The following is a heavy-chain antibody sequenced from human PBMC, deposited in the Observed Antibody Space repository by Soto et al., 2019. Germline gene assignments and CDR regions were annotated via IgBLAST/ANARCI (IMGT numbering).Heavy chain of an antibody. CDR2: ISSSSSYT. J-gene: IGHJ6*02. CDR1: GFTFSDYY. Sequence: QVQLVESGGGLGKPGGSLRLSCAASGFTFSDYYMSWIRQAPGKGLEWVSYISSSSSYTNYADSVKGRFTISRDNAKNSLYLQMNSLRAEDTAVYYCARFGYFDWLLNDGMDVWGQGTTVTVSS. D-gene: IGHD3-9*01. CDR3: ARFGYFDWLLNDGMDV. V-gene: IGHV3-11*06.